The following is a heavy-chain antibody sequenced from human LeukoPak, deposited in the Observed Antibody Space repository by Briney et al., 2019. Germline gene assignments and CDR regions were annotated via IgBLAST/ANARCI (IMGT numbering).Heavy chain of an antibody. CDR3: ASIPSITQPFDY. CDR2: IIPIFGTA. D-gene: IGHD3-10*01. V-gene: IGHV1-69*13. Sequence: SVKVSCKASGGTFSSYAISWVRQAPGQGLEWMGGIIPIFGTANYAQKFQGRVTITADESTSTAYMELSSLRSEDTAVYYCASIPSITQPFDYWGQGTLVTVSS. CDR1: GGTFSSYA. J-gene: IGHJ4*02.